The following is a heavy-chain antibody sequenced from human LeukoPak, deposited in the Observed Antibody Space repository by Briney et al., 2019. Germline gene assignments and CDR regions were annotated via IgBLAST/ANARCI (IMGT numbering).Heavy chain of an antibody. D-gene: IGHD1/OR15-1a*01. CDR3: VRLNSALDS. CDR2: ISSNGVST. J-gene: IGHJ4*02. V-gene: IGHV3-64*01. CDR1: GFTFRSYA. Sequence: PGGSLRLSCAASGFTFRSYALHWVRQAPAKGLECVSAISSNGVSTYYANSVKGRFTISRDNSKNTLYLQMGSLRTEDTAVYYCVRLNSALDSWGQGTLVTVSS.